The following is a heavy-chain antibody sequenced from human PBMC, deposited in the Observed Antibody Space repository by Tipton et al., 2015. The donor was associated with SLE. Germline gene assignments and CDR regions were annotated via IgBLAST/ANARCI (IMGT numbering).Heavy chain of an antibody. J-gene: IGHJ5*02. CDR1: GGSISSSSYY. V-gene: IGHV4-39*07. CDR2: IYYSGST. D-gene: IGHD4-11*01. CDR3: ARDWPRTTHPWFGP. Sequence: TLSLTCTVSGGSISSSSYYWGWIRQPPGKGLEWIASIYYSGSTYYNPSLKSRLTISIDTSNNHFSLKLTSVTAADTAVYYCARDWPRTTHPWFGPWGQGNLVTVSS.